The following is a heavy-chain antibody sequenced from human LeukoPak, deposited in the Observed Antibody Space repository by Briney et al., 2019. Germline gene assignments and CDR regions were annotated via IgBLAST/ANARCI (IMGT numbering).Heavy chain of an antibody. V-gene: IGHV1-2*02. J-gene: IGHJ4*02. CDR3: ARDHCSGILCRFDY. Sequence: GASVKVSCKASGYTFTGYYMHWVRQAPGQGLEWMGWINLNSGDTYYAQKFQGRVTMTRDTSISTAYMELSRLRSDDTAVFYCARDHCSGILCRFDYWGPGTLVTVSS. D-gene: IGHD2-15*01. CDR1: GYTFTGYY. CDR2: INLNSGDT.